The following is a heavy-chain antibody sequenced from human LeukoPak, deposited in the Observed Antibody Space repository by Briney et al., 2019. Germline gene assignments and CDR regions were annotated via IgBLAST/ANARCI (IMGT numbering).Heavy chain of an antibody. Sequence: SGPALVKPTQTLTLTCTFSGFSLSTSGEGVGWIRQPPGKALKWLALIYWDDDKRYSPPLKRRLTITKDTSKNQVVLTMTNMDPVDTATYYCAHHEELYDILTGWRRSGFDPWGLGTLVTVSS. CDR1: GFSLSTSGEG. CDR3: AHHEELYDILTGWRRSGFDP. D-gene: IGHD3-9*01. V-gene: IGHV2-5*02. J-gene: IGHJ5*02. CDR2: IYWDDDK.